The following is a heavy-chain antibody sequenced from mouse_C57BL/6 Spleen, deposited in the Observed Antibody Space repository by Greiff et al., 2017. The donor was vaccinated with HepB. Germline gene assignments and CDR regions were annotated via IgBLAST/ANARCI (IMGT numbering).Heavy chain of an antibody. CDR2: ISDGGSYT. J-gene: IGHJ2*01. Sequence: EVKLMESGGGLVKPGGSLKLSCAASGFTFSSYAMSWVRQTPEKRLEWVATISDGGSYTYYPDNVKGRFTISRDNAKNNLYLQMSHLKSEDTAMYYCARDPSPYDYFDYWGQGTTLTVSS. CDR3: ARDPSPYDYFDY. V-gene: IGHV5-4*01. D-gene: IGHD2-3*01. CDR1: GFTFSSYA.